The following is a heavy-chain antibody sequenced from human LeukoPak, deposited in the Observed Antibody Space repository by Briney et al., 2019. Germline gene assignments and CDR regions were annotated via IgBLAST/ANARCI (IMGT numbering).Heavy chain of an antibody. CDR3: AKRGIVIRAVIIIGFHKEAYYFDY. J-gene: IGHJ4*02. D-gene: IGHD3-10*01. CDR1: GLTLSNYG. Sequence: GGSLRLPCVVSGLTLSNYGMSWVRQAPGKGLEWLSGISERGGSTNYADSVKGRFIISRDTSKNTVYLQMNSMRVEDTAVYFCAKRGIVIRAVIIIGFHKEAYYFDYWGQGILVTVSS. CDR2: ISERGGST. V-gene: IGHV3-23*01.